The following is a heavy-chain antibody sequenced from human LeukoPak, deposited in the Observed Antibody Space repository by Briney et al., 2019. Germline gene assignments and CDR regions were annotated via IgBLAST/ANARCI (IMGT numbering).Heavy chain of an antibody. D-gene: IGHD3-10*02. J-gene: IGHJ3*01. CDR3: ARIVARASYVLGARAGGFDV. CDR1: GGTFSSYA. CDR2: IIPIFGTA. V-gene: IGHV1-69*13. Sequence: SVKVSCKASGGTFSSYAISWVRQAPGQGLEWMGGIIPIFGTANYAQKFQGRVTITADESTSTAYMELSSLRSEDTAVYYCARIVARASYVLGARAGGFDVWGQGTMVTVSS.